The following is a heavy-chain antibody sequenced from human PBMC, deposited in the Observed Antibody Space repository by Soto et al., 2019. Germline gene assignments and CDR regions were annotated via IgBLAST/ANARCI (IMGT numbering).Heavy chain of an antibody. J-gene: IGHJ1*01. CDR1: GFTFSSYG. V-gene: IGHV3-30*18. CDR3: AKDTLRGIAVAGTRH. D-gene: IGHD6-19*01. CDR2: ISYDGSNK. Sequence: GGSLRLSCAASGFTFSSYGMHWARQAPGKGLEWVAVISYDGSNKYYADSVKGRFTISRDNSKNTLYLQMNSLRAEDTAVYYCAKDTLRGIAVAGTRHWGQGTLVTVSS.